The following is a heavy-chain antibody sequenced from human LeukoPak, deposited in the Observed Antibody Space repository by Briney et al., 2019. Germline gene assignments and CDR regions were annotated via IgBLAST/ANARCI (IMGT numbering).Heavy chain of an antibody. J-gene: IGHJ4*02. CDR1: GGSIKTYY. V-gene: IGHV4-59*01. Sequence: KSSETLSLICSVSGGSIKTYYWTWIRQPPGKGLEWIGYIHYSGSTDSNLSLMGRVTISLDTSKSQFSLELRSVTAADTAVYYCVRDQSEFDSWGQGTVVTVSS. CDR2: IHYSGST. CDR3: VRDQSEFDS.